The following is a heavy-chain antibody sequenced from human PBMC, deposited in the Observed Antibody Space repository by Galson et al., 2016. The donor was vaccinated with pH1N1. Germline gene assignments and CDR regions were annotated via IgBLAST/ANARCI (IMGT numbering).Heavy chain of an antibody. J-gene: IGHJ6*02. CDR2: IHASGST. Sequence: ETLSLTCTVSGGSINTYYWGWIRQPAGKGLEWIGRIHASGSTNYKPSLKSRVTMSVDTSKSQFSLKLRSVTTADTAVYYCARLDLVVGEFQYYGMDVWGQGTTVTVSS. V-gene: IGHV4-4*07. CDR3: ARLDLVVGEFQYYGMDV. CDR1: GGSINTYY. D-gene: IGHD2-2*01.